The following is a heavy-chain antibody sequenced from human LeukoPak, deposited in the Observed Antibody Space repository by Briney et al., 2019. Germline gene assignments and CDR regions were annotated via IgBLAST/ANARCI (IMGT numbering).Heavy chain of an antibody. CDR2: ISYDGSNK. D-gene: IGHD1-26*01. CDR1: GFTFSSYA. J-gene: IGHJ5*02. V-gene: IGHV3-30*04. Sequence: GGSLRLSCAASGFTFSSYAMHWVRQAPGKGLEWVAVISYDGSNKFYADSVKGRFTFSRDNAKNSLYLQMNSLRADDMALYYCARGNSGSYSQDWFDPWGQGTLVTVSS. CDR3: ARGNSGSYSQDWFDP.